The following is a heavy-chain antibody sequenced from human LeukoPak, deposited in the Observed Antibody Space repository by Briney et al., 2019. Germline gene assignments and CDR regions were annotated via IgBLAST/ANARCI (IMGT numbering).Heavy chain of an antibody. Sequence: GGSLRLSCATSTFNFSNYYMHWVRQVPGKGLVWVSRINNEGRTTSYADSVKGRFTISRDNAKNTLFLQMNSLRAEDTAVYYCARGGPKGLFSVYCHMDVWGKGTTVTVSS. V-gene: IGHV3-74*01. J-gene: IGHJ6*03. CDR1: TFNFSNYY. CDR2: INNEGRTT. D-gene: IGHD3-10*02. CDR3: ARGGPKGLFSVYCHMDV.